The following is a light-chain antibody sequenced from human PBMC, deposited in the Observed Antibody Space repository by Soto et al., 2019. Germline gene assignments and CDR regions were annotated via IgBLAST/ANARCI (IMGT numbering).Light chain of an antibody. CDR1: QSVSSY. V-gene: IGKV3-11*01. CDR3: QQRSNWPPIT. CDR2: DAS. J-gene: IGKJ5*01. Sequence: EIVLTQSPATLSVSPGERATLSCRASQSVSSYLAWYQQKPGQAXRLLIYDASNRATGIPARFSGSGSETDFTLPISSLEPEDFAVYYCQQRSNWPPITFGQGTRLEIK.